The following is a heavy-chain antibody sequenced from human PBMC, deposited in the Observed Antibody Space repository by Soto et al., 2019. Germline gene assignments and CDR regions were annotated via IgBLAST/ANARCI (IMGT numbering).Heavy chain of an antibody. CDR3: AHSLTYYYGSGSHNYFDY. J-gene: IGHJ4*02. CDR1: GFSLSTSGVG. Sequence: QITLKESGPTLVKPTQTLTLTCTFSGFSLSTSGVGVGWIRQPPGKALEWLALIYWDDDKRYSPSLKSRLTITKDPSKNQVVLTMTNMDPVDTATYYCAHSLTYYYGSGSHNYFDYWGQGTLVTVSS. CDR2: IYWDDDK. D-gene: IGHD3-10*01. V-gene: IGHV2-5*02.